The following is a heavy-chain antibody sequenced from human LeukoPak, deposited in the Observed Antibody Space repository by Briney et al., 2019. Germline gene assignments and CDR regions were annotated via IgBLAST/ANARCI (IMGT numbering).Heavy chain of an antibody. Sequence: GGSLRLSCAASGFTFSSYAMSWVRQAPGKGLEWVSVISGSGGSTYYADSVKGRFTISRDNSKNTLYLQMNSLRAEDTAVYYCASQKNGTNGVCYSTGGCGDAFDIWGQGTMVTVSS. D-gene: IGHD2-8*01. CDR3: ASQKNGTNGVCYSTGGCGDAFDI. CDR2: ISGSGGST. CDR1: GFTFSSYA. V-gene: IGHV3-23*01. J-gene: IGHJ3*02.